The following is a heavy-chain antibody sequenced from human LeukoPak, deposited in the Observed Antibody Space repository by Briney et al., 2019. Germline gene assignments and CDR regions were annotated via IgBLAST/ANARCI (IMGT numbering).Heavy chain of an antibody. CDR1: GFTFSTYW. Sequence: GRSLRLSCAASGFTFSTYWMHWVRQAPGKGLVWVSRISGDGSTTRYADSVKGRFTISRDNAKNTLSLQMSSLRAEDTAVYYCARDNNWNYPDYWGQGTLVTVSS. V-gene: IGHV3-74*01. J-gene: IGHJ4*02. CDR3: ARDNNWNYPDY. CDR2: ISGDGSTT. D-gene: IGHD1-7*01.